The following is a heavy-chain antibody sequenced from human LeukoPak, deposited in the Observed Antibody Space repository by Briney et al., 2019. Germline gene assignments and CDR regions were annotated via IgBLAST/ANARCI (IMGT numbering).Heavy chain of an antibody. CDR1: GGSISGGGDT. Sequence: SQTLSLTCSVSGGSISGGGDTWNWIRQPPGKSLEWLGHIYYSGFTSYNPSLQSRLLISVDTSKNQFSLKLSSVTAADTAVYYCARGHYYGSGYYYYMDVWGKGTTVTISS. CDR3: ARGHYYGSGYYYYMDV. J-gene: IGHJ6*03. V-gene: IGHV4-30-4*07. D-gene: IGHD3-10*01. CDR2: IYYSGFT.